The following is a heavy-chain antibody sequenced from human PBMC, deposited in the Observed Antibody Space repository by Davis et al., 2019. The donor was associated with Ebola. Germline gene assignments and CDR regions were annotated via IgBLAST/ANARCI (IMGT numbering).Heavy chain of an antibody. CDR1: GYSFTSYW. J-gene: IGHJ4*02. CDR3: ARPPPLFYYDSSGYYHYYFNY. CDR2: IYPGDSAT. D-gene: IGHD3-22*01. Sequence: GESLKISCKGSGYSFTSYWIGWVRQMPGKGLEWMGSIYPGDSATRYSPSFQGQVTISADQSISTAYLQWSSLKASDTAMYYCARPPPLFYYDSSGYYHYYFNYWGQGTLVTVSS. V-gene: IGHV5-51*01.